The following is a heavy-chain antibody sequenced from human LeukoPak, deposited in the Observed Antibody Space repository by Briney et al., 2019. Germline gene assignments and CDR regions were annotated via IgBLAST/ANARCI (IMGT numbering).Heavy chain of an antibody. CDR3: TTLGF. CDR1: GFTFDDYT. CDR2: INQDGREK. J-gene: IGHJ4*02. Sequence: PGGSLRLSCAASGFTFDDYTMHWVRQAPGKGLEWVANINQDGREKNYVASVKGRFTISRDNAKNALYLQMNSLRVEDTAVYYCTTLGFWGQGTLLTVSS. D-gene: IGHD7-27*01. V-gene: IGHV3-7*01.